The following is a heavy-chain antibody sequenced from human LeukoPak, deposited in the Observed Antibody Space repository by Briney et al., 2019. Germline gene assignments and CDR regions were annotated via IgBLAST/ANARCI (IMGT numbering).Heavy chain of an antibody. CDR3: ARTRAAIDY. Sequence: SETLSLTCTVSGGSISSGSYYWSWIRQPAGKGLEWIGRIYTSGSTNYNPSLKSRVTISVDTSKNQFSLKLSSVTAADTAVYCCARTRAAIDYWGQGTLVTVSS. CDR2: IYTSGST. V-gene: IGHV4-61*02. D-gene: IGHD2-15*01. CDR1: GGSISSGSYY. J-gene: IGHJ4*02.